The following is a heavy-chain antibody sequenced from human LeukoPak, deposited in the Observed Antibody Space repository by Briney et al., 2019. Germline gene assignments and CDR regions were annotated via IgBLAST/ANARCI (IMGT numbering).Heavy chain of an antibody. Sequence: ASVKVSCKASGYTFTSYYMHWVRQAPGQGLEWMGIINPSGGSTSYAQKFQGRVTMTRDTSTSTVYMELSSLRSEDTAVSYCARDRSSGTFDYWGQGTLVTVSS. D-gene: IGHD6-19*01. CDR3: ARDRSSGTFDY. CDR1: GYTFTSYY. J-gene: IGHJ4*02. CDR2: INPSGGST. V-gene: IGHV1-46*01.